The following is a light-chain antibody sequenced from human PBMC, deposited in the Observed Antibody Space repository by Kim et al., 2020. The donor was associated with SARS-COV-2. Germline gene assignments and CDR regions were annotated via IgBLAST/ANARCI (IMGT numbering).Light chain of an antibody. J-gene: IGLJ1*01. CDR2: DVF. V-gene: IGLV2-14*03. CDR1: SSDVGGYNY. CDR3: TSYRSSGYV. Sequence: PGHAITISCTGTSSDVGGYNYVSWYQQYPGKAPKLMIYDVFKRPSGVSNRFSGSKSGNTASLTISGLQAEDAADYYCTSYRSSGYVFGTGTKVTVL.